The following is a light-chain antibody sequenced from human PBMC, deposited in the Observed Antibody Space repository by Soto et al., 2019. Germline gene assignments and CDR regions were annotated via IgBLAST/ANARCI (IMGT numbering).Light chain of an antibody. CDR1: SSNIGADYD. V-gene: IGLV1-40*01. J-gene: IGLJ3*02. CDR3: QSYDSSLRAVV. CDR2: GNS. Sequence: QSVLTQPPSVSGAPGQRVTISCTGSSSNIGADYDVHWYQQLPGTAPKLLIYGNSNRPSGVPDRFSGSKSGTSASLAITGLQAEDEAYYYGQSYDSSLRAVVFGGGTKVTVL.